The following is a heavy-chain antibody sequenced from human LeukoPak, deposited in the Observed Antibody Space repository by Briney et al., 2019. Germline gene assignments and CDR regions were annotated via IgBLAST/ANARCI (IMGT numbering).Heavy chain of an antibody. Sequence: SETLSLTCTVSGGSISSGGYYWSWIRQPPGKGLKWIGYIYHSGSTYYNPSLKSRVTISVDRSKNQFSLKLSSVTAADTAVYYCARVSLVRGAPDYYFDYWGQGTLVTVSS. CDR3: ARVSLVRGAPDYYFDY. J-gene: IGHJ4*02. CDR1: GGSISSGGYY. CDR2: IYHSGST. V-gene: IGHV4-30-2*01. D-gene: IGHD3-10*01.